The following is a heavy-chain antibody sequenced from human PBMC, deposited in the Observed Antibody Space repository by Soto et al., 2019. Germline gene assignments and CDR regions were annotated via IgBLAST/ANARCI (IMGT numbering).Heavy chain of an antibody. D-gene: IGHD2-8*01. CDR2: VIPLVGVP. CDR1: GGSFSTYT. CDR3: AREGRDRAGSSAIVLMLYALNI. V-gene: IGHV1-69*02. Sequence: QVQLVQSGAEVKKPGSSVKVSCKASGGSFSTYTINWVRQAPGQGLEWVGRVIPLVGVPDYAQRFKGRVSITADTSTRTAYMELSSLRSDDTAIYYWAREGRDRAGSSAIVLMLYALNIWGPGTAVAVSS. J-gene: IGHJ3*02.